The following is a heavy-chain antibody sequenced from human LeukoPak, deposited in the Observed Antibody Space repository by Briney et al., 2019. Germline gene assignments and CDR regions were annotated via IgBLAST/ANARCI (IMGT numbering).Heavy chain of an antibody. Sequence: ASVKVSCKASGYTFTSYGISWVRQAPGQGLEWMGWISAYNGNTNYAQKLQGRVTMTTDTSTSTAYMELRSLRSDDTAVYNCARPGGSGYSYGYDDYWGQGTLVTVSS. D-gene: IGHD5-18*01. V-gene: IGHV1-18*01. CDR3: ARPGGSGYSYGYDDY. J-gene: IGHJ4*02. CDR1: GYTFTSYG. CDR2: ISAYNGNT.